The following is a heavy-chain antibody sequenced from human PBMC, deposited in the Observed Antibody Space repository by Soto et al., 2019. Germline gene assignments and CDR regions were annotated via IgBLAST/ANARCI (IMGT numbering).Heavy chain of an antibody. CDR2: IYYSGST. Sequence: SETLSLTCTVSGGSISSGGYYWSWIRQHPGKGLEWIGYIYYSGSTYYNPSLKSRVTISVDTSKNQFSLKLSSVTAADTAVYYCARANYFESSGPFDSWGPGTLVTVSS. CDR1: GGSISSGGYY. CDR3: ARANYFESSGPFDS. J-gene: IGHJ4*02. D-gene: IGHD3-22*01. V-gene: IGHV4-31*03.